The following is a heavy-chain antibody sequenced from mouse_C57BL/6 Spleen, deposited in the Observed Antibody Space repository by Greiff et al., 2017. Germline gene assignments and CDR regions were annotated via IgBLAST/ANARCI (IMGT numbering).Heavy chain of an antibody. CDR3: ARDYYYDY. D-gene: IGHD1-1*01. V-gene: IGHV1-85*01. CDR1: GYTFTSYD. CDR2: IYPRDGST. J-gene: IGHJ2*01. Sequence: QVQLQQSGPELVKPGASVKLSCKASGYTFTSYDINWVKQRPGQGLEWIGLIYPRDGSTKYNEKFKGKATLTVDTSSSTAYMELHSLTSEDSAVYFCARDYYYDYWGQGTTLTVSS.